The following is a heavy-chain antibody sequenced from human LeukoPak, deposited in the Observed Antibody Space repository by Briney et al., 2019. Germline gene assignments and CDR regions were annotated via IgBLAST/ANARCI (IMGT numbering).Heavy chain of an antibody. CDR2: ISGSGGST. CDR1: GFTFSSYA. V-gene: IGHV3-23*01. CDR3: ASTVIRNYYYYGMDV. D-gene: IGHD3-10*01. Sequence: GGSLRLSCAASGFTFSSYAMSWVRQAPGKGLEWVSAISGSGGSTYYADSVKGRFTISRDNSKNTLYLQMNSLRAEDTAVYYCASTVIRNYYYYGMDVWGQGTTVTVSS. J-gene: IGHJ6*02.